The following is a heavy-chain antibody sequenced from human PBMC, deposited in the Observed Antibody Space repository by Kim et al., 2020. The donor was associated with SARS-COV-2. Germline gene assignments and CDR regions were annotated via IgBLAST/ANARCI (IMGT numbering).Heavy chain of an antibody. Sequence: GGSLRLSCAASGFTFSDYWMSWIRQAPGKGLEWVANIKEDGGAKFYVDSVKGRFTISRDNTMNSLYLQMNSLRVEDTAVYYCTRGISRVAALNSRCPWGQGTLVTVSA. CDR3: TRGISRVAALNSRCP. J-gene: IGHJ5*02. CDR1: GFTFSDYW. V-gene: IGHV3-7*01. CDR2: IKEDGGAK. D-gene: IGHD6-13*01.